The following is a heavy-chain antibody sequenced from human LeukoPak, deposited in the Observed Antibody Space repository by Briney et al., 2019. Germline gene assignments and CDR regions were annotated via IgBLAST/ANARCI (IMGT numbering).Heavy chain of an antibody. Sequence: ASVKVPCKPSGYTFTNYGISWVRQAPGQGLEWMGWISAYNGNTNFAQKLQGRVTLTTDTSTSTAYLELRSLTSDDTAVYYCARTTSGDSFDYWGQGTLVTVSS. D-gene: IGHD4-11*01. CDR1: GYTFTNYG. V-gene: IGHV1-18*01. CDR3: ARTTSGDSFDY. CDR2: ISAYNGNT. J-gene: IGHJ4*02.